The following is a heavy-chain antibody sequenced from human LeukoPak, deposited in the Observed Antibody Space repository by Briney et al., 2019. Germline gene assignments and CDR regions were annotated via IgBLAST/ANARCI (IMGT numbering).Heavy chain of an antibody. J-gene: IGHJ4*02. V-gene: IGHV3-7*01. CDR1: GFTFSSYW. Sequence: PGGSLRLSCAASGFTFSSYWMSWVRQAPGKGLEWVANIKQDGSEKYYVDSVKDRFTISRDNAKNSLYLQMNSLRAEDTAVYYCATTGNDYVWGTQFDYWGQGTLVTVSS. D-gene: IGHD3-16*01. CDR3: ATTGNDYVWGTQFDY. CDR2: IKQDGSEK.